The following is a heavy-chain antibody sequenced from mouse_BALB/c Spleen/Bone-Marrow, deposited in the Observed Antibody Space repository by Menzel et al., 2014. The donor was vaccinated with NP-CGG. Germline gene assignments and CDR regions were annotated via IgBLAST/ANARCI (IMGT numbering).Heavy chain of an antibody. CDR3: AREGWLLRFDY. J-gene: IGHJ2*01. CDR2: IYPYNDGT. CDR1: GYTFTAYV. D-gene: IGHD2-3*01. V-gene: IGHV1-14*01. Sequence: VQLKDSGPEQVKPGASVKMSCKASGYTFTAYVMHWVKQKPGQGLEWIGYIYPYNDGTNYNEKFKGKATLTSDISSSTANMELSSLTSEDSAVYYCAREGWLLRFDYWGQGTTLTVSS.